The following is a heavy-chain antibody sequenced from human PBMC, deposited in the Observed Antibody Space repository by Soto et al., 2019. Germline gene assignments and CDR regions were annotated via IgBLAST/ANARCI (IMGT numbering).Heavy chain of an antibody. CDR3: ARFIAAEYYFDY. D-gene: IGHD2-15*01. CDR1: GYTFTGYY. CDR2: INPNSGGT. Sequence: QVQLVQSGAEVKKPGASVKVSCKASGYTFTGYYMHWVRQAPGQGLEWMGWINPNSGGTNYAQKCQGWVTMTRDTSISTAYMELSRLRSDDTAVYYCARFIAAEYYFDYWGQGTLVTVSS. J-gene: IGHJ4*02. V-gene: IGHV1-2*04.